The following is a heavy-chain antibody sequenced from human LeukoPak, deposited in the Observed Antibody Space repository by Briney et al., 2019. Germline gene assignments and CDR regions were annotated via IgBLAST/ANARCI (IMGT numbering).Heavy chain of an antibody. CDR1: GFTFSNYA. CDR2: IRYDGSDK. CDR3: AKDEGGITMIEPNYYFDY. Sequence: PGGSLRLSCAAPGFTFSNYAMHWVRQAPGKGLEWVAFIRYDGSDKYFADSVKGRFTISRDNSKNTLYLQMNSLRAEDTAVYYCAKDEGGITMIEPNYYFDYWGQGTLVTVSS. J-gene: IGHJ4*02. V-gene: IGHV3-30*02. D-gene: IGHD3-22*01.